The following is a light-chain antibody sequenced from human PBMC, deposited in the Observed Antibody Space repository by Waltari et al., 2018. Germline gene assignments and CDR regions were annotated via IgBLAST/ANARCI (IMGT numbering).Light chain of an antibody. CDR1: SDINIGSYS. Sequence: QPVLTQPTSLSASPGASARLSCTLSSDINIGSYSIFWYQQKPGSPPRYLLYSDSSKHQGSGVPSRFSGSKDASGNAGLLLISGLQPEDEADYYCAIWHNTVWVFGGGTRLTVL. J-gene: IGLJ3*02. CDR2: SDSSK. CDR3: AIWHNTVWV. V-gene: IGLV5-39*01.